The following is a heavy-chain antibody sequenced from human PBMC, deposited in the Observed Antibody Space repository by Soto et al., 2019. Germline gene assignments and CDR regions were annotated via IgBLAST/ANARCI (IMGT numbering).Heavy chain of an antibody. V-gene: IGHV1-69*01. D-gene: IGHD2-2*02. CDR1: GGTFSSYA. J-gene: IGHJ5*02. CDR3: TRGGAGCSSTSCYKERYNWFAP. Sequence: QVQLVQSGAEVKKPGSSVKVSCKASGGTFSSYAISWVRQAPGQGLEWMGGIIPIFGTANYAQKFQCRVTINAAESTSRAYTELSSLRSEDTAVYYCTRGGAGCSSTSCYKERYNWFAPWGQGTLVPVSS. CDR2: IIPIFGTA.